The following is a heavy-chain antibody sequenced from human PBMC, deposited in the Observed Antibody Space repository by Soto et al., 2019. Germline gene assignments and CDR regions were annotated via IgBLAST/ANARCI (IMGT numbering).Heavy chain of an antibody. CDR3: AKDGEGGDGYNYVDY. V-gene: IGHV3-30*18. Sequence: GGSLRLSCAASGFTFSSYGMHWVRQAPGKGLEWVAVISYDGSNKYYADSVKGRFTISRDNSKNTLYLQMNSLRAEDTAVYYCAKDGEGGDGYNYVDYWGQGTLVTVSS. D-gene: IGHD5-12*01. CDR2: ISYDGSNK. CDR1: GFTFSSYG. J-gene: IGHJ4*02.